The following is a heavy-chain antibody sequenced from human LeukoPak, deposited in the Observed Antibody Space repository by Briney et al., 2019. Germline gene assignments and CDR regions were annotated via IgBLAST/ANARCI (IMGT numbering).Heavy chain of an antibody. Sequence: PSETLSLTCTVSGGSISSYYWSWIRQPPGKGLEWIGYIYYSGSTKYTPSLKSRVTISIDTSKNQFSLKLSSVTAADTAVYYCARATGPYSSSWYVPDAFDLWGQGTMVTVSS. J-gene: IGHJ3*01. CDR1: GGSISSYY. D-gene: IGHD6-13*01. CDR3: ARATGPYSSSWYVPDAFDL. CDR2: IYYSGST. V-gene: IGHV4-59*01.